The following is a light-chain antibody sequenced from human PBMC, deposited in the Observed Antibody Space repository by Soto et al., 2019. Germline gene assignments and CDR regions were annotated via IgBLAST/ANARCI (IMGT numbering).Light chain of an antibody. CDR1: QSISSW. CDR3: QQYNSYWT. CDR2: DAS. Sequence: DIQMTQSHSTLSASVGHRVTFTCRASQSISSWLAWYQQKPGKAPKLLTYDASSLESGVPSRFSGSGYGTEFTLTISSLQPDDFATYYCQQYNSYWTFGQGTKVEIK. V-gene: IGKV1-5*01. J-gene: IGKJ1*01.